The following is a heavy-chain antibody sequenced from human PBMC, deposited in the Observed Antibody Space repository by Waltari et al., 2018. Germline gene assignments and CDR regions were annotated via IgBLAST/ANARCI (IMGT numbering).Heavy chain of an antibody. CDR2: MYYSGST. CDR1: GDSLSNSSSY. D-gene: IGHD2-15*01. J-gene: IGHJ4*02. CDR3: VRHARTTSGGKHFDH. Sequence: QLQLQESGPGLVKASETLSLTCTVSGDSLSNSSSYSGWVRQPPGKGLEWIGNMYYSGSTYYNPSLKSRVTISGDTSKSQFSLKLSSVTAADTSMYYCVRHARTTSGGKHFDHWGQGMLVTVSP. V-gene: IGHV4-39*01.